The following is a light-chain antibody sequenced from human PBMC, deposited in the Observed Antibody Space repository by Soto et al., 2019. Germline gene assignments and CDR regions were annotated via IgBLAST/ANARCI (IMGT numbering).Light chain of an antibody. Sequence: EIVLTQSPATLSVSPGGRATLSCRASQSVSSNLAWYQQKPGQAPRLLIYGVYTRAPGIPARFSGSGSGTEFTLTISSLQPEDFATYYCQQSYSTLWTFGQGTIVDIK. CDR3: QQSYSTLWT. J-gene: IGKJ1*01. CDR2: GVY. V-gene: IGKV3D-15*01. CDR1: QSVSSN.